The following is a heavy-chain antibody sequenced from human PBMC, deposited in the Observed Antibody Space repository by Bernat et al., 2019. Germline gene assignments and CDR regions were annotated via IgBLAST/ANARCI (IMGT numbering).Heavy chain of an antibody. Sequence: QVTLRESGPALVKPTQTLTLTCTFSGFSLTTGGMSVSWIRQPPGKALEWLTRIDWDDDKYYSTSLKPRITISKDTSKNQVVLTMTNMDPVDTAAYCCARPYGDYSMDYWGQGTLVTVSS. CDR3: ARPYGDYSMDY. CDR2: IDWDDDK. J-gene: IGHJ4*02. CDR1: GFSLTTGGMS. V-gene: IGHV2-70*15. D-gene: IGHD4-17*01.